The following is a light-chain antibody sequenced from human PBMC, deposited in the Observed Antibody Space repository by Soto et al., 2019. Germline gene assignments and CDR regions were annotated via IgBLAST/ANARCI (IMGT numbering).Light chain of an antibody. CDR2: DVY. V-gene: IGKV3-11*01. J-gene: IGKJ2*03. Sequence: EVVLTQSPATLSLSPGERATLSCRASQSVSSYLAWYRQKPGQAPRLLIYDVYNRATGIPARFSGSGSGTDFTLTISSLEPEDSAVYSCHQRTDWPPRYSLGQGTKLEIK. CDR1: QSVSSY. CDR3: HQRTDWPPRYS.